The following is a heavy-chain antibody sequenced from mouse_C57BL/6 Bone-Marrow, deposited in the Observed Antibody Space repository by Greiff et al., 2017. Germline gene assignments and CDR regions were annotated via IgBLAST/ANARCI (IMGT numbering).Heavy chain of an antibody. V-gene: IGHV7-3*01. J-gene: IGHJ4*01. CDR2: IRNKANGYTT. Sequence: EVHLVESGGGLVQPGGSLSLSCAASGFTFTDYYMSWVRQPPGQALEWLGFIRNKANGYTTEYSASVKGRFTISRDNFPSILYLQMDALGAEDSATYYCANGYAMDYWGQGTSVTVSS. CDR1: GFTFTDYY. CDR3: ANGYAMDY. D-gene: IGHD1-1*01.